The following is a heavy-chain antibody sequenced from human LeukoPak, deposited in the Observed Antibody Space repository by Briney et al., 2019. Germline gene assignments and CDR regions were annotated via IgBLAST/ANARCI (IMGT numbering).Heavy chain of an antibody. CDR2: IGSSGTTI. CDR1: GFPFSVYE. CDR3: ALLAVASDFDY. V-gene: IGHV3-48*03. Sequence: GGSLRLSCAVSGFPFSVYEMKWVRQAPGKGREWVSNIGSSGTTIYYADSVRGRFSISRDNAKSSLYLQMNSLRVEDTAVYYCALLAVASDFDYWGQGALVTVSS. J-gene: IGHJ4*02. D-gene: IGHD6-19*01.